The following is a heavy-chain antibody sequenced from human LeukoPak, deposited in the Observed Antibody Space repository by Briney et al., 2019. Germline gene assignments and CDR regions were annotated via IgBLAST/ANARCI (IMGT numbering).Heavy chain of an antibody. Sequence: PGGSLRLSCAASGLSFSFYAMSWVRQAPGKGLKWVAIIWYDGSNKYYADSVKGRFTISRDNSKNTLYLQMNSLRAEDTAVYYCARDTTRYRSSWYFSNNYYGMDVWGQGTTVIVSS. D-gene: IGHD6-13*01. J-gene: IGHJ6*02. CDR3: ARDTTRYRSSWYFSNNYYGMDV. CDR1: GLSFSFYA. V-gene: IGHV3-33*08. CDR2: IWYDGSNK.